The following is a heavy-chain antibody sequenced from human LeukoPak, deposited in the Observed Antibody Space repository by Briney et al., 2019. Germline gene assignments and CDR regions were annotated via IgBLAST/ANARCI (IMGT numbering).Heavy chain of an antibody. D-gene: IGHD1-26*01. CDR3: AREGSIGRYQFLHEY. V-gene: IGHV1-18*01. CDR2: ISPYNGNT. J-gene: IGHJ4*02. Sequence: ASVKVSCKASGYTFINYGITWVRQAPGQGLEWMGWISPYNGNTKYLQKFQGRVTMTTDTSTSTASMEVRSLRSDDTAVYYCAREGSIGRYQFLHEYWGQGTLVTVSS. CDR1: GYTFINYG.